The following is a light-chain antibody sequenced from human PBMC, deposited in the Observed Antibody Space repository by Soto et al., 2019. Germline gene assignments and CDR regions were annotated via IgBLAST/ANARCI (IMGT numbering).Light chain of an antibody. Sequence: DIVLTQSPATLSLSPGERATLSCRASQSVSSYLAWYQQQPGQAPRLLIYDASNRATGIPARFSGSGSGTEFTLTISSLEPEDLAVYYCQQRSNWLTFGGGTQVEIK. J-gene: IGKJ4*01. CDR2: DAS. V-gene: IGKV3-11*01. CDR3: QQRSNWLT. CDR1: QSVSSY.